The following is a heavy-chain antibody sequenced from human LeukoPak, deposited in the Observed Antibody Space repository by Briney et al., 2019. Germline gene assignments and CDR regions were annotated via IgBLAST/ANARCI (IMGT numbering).Heavy chain of an antibody. Sequence: GGSLRLSCAASGFTFTTYSMNWVRQAPGKGLEWVSSISSSSGYIYYADSVKGRFTISRDNAENSLYLQMNSLRAEDTAVYYCARPVEMATSRGFDIWGQGTMVTVSS. CDR1: GFTFTTYS. V-gene: IGHV3-21*01. CDR2: ISSSSGYI. D-gene: IGHD5-24*01. J-gene: IGHJ3*02. CDR3: ARPVEMATSRGFDI.